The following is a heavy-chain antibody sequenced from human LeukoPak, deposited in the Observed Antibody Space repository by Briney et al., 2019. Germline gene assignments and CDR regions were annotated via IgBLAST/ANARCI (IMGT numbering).Heavy chain of an antibody. J-gene: IGHJ4*02. CDR3: TTYEKH. D-gene: IGHD1-14*01. CDR1: GFTFSSYG. V-gene: IGHV3-30*02. Sequence: GGSLRLSCAASGFTFSSYGMHWVRQAPGKGLEWVAFIRYDGSNKYYADSVKGRFTISRDESKNTLYLQMNSLKTEDTAVYYCTTYEKHWGQGTLVTVSS. CDR2: IRYDGSNK.